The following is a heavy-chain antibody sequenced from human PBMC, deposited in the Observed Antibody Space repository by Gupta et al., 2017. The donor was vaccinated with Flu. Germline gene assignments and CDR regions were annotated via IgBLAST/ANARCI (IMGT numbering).Heavy chain of an antibody. Sequence: QVQVHPWGAGLLKPSETLSLTCVVSGGSFSSYYWSWIRQSPGKGLEWITEVDHRGRAKYNPSLRSRLSVSVDTSSGQFSLRLTSVTVADTAVYYCARDDYGDFAVIDFWGQGTSVTVSS. J-gene: IGHJ4*02. CDR2: VDHRGRA. D-gene: IGHD4-17*01. CDR3: ARDDYGDFAVIDF. CDR1: GGSFSSYY. V-gene: IGHV4-34*01.